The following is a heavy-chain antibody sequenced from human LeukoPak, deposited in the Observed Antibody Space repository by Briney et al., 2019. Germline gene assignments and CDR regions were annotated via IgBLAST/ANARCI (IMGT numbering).Heavy chain of an antibody. CDR3: ARGRSHYDSTDYHETGFDY. V-gene: IGHV3-23*01. Sequence: GGSLRLSCAASGFTFSSYAMSWVRQAPGKGLEWVSAISGSRSYTYYADSVKGRFTISRDNSKNTLYLQMNSLRAEDTAVYFCARGRSHYDSTDYHETGFDYWGQGTLVTVSS. CDR1: GFTFSSYA. J-gene: IGHJ4*02. CDR2: ISGSRSYT. D-gene: IGHD3-22*01.